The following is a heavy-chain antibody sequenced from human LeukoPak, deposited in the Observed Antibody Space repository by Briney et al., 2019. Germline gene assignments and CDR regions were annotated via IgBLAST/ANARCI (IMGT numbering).Heavy chain of an antibody. J-gene: IGHJ2*01. CDR3: AREPGSDYAPYWYFDL. D-gene: IGHD6-25*01. Sequence: PSETVSLTCTVSGGSISSSSYYWGWIRQPPGKGLEWIGYIYYSGSTNYNPSLKSRVTISVDTSKNQFSLKLSSVTAADTAVYYCAREPGSDYAPYWYFDLWGRGTLVTVSS. CDR2: IYYSGST. V-gene: IGHV4-61*01. CDR1: GGSISSSSYY.